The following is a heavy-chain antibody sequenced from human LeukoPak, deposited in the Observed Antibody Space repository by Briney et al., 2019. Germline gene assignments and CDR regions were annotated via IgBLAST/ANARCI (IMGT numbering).Heavy chain of an antibody. V-gene: IGHV3-23*01. CDR2: ISGSGGST. J-gene: IGHJ6*02. Sequence: GGSLRLSCAASGFTFSNYAMSWVRQAPGKGLEWVSAISGSGGSTYYADSVKGRFTISRDNSKNTLYLQMNSLRAEDTAVYYCARVDFDPYYYGMDVWGQGTTVTVSS. CDR1: GFTFSNYA. CDR3: ARVDFDPYYYGMDV.